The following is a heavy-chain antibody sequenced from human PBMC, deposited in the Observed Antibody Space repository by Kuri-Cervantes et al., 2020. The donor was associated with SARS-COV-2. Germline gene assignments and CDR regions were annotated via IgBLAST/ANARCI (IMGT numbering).Heavy chain of an antibody. D-gene: IGHD2-15*01. CDR2: MNPNSGNT. Sequence: ASVKVSCKASGHTFTSYDINWVRQATGQGLEWMGWMNPNSGNTGYAQKFQGRVTMTRNTSISTAYMELSSLRSEDTAVYYCARGLYSAEYCSGGSCYNWFDPWGQGTLVTVSS. CDR3: ARGLYSAEYCSGGSCYNWFDP. V-gene: IGHV1-8*02. CDR1: GHTFTSYD. J-gene: IGHJ5*02.